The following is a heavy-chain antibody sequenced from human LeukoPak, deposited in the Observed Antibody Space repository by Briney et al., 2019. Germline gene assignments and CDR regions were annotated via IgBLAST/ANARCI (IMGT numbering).Heavy chain of an antibody. CDR1: GGSFSGYY. J-gene: IGHJ6*03. CDR3: ARDEDNSGRYYYYMDV. CDR2: INHSGST. D-gene: IGHD3-22*01. Sequence: PSETLSLACAVYGGSFSGYYWSWIRQPPGKGLEWIGEINHSGSTNYNPSLKSRVTISVDTSKNQFSLKLSSVTAADTAVYYCARDEDNSGRYYYYMDVWGKGTTVTVSS. V-gene: IGHV4-34*01.